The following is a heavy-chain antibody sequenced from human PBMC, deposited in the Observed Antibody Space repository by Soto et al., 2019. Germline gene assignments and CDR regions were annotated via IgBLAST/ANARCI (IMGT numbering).Heavy chain of an antibody. Sequence: AAVKVSCKASGYTFTSYGISWVRQAPGQGLEWMGWISAYNGNTNYAQKLQGRVTMTTDTSTSTAYMELRSLRSDDTAVYYCARDRRSGGYYYYYYGMDVWGQGTPVTVSS. V-gene: IGHV1-18*04. CDR2: ISAYNGNT. CDR3: ARDRRSGGYYYYYYGMDV. CDR1: GYTFTSYG. J-gene: IGHJ6*02. D-gene: IGHD2-15*01.